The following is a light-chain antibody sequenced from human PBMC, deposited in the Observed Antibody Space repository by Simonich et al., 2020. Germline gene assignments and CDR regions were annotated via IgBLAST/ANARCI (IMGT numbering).Light chain of an antibody. CDR1: QSGLYSSNNKNY. CDR2: WAS. Sequence: DIVMTQSPDTLAVSLGERATINCKSSQSGLYSSNNKNYLAWYQQKPGQPPKLLIYWASTRESGVPARFSGSRSGTDFTLTISSLQAEDVAVYYCQQYYTTPSWTFGQGTKVEIK. V-gene: IGKV4-1*01. CDR3: QQYYTTPSWT. J-gene: IGKJ1*01.